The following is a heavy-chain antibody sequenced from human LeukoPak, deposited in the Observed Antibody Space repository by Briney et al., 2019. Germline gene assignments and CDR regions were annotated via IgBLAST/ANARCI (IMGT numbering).Heavy chain of an antibody. V-gene: IGHV3-11*06. CDR3: ARTPRAAHPERY. CDR1: GFTFSDYY. Sequence: GGSLTLSCAASGFTFSDYYMSWIRQAPGKGLEWVSYISSSSSYTNYADSVKGRFTISRDNTKNSLYLQMNSLRAEDTAVYYCARTPRAAHPERYWGQGTLVTVSS. J-gene: IGHJ4*02. CDR2: ISSSSSYT. D-gene: IGHD6-13*01.